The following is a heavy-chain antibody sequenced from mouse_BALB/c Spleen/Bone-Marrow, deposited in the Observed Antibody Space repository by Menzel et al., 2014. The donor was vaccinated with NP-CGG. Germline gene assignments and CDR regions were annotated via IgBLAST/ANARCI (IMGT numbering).Heavy chain of an antibody. CDR1: GYTFTSYW. D-gene: IGHD2-10*02. CDR3: ARGYGNSAWFAY. J-gene: IGHJ3*01. CDR2: IAPGSGST. V-gene: IGHV1S41*01. Sequence: DLVKPGASVKLSCKASGYTFTSYWINWIKQRPGQGLEWIGRIAPGSGSTYYNEMFKGKATLTVDTSSSTAYIQLSSLSSEDSAVYFCARGYGNSAWFAYWGQGTLVTVPA.